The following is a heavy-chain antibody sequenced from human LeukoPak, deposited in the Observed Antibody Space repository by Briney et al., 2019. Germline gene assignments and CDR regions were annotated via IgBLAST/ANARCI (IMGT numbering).Heavy chain of an antibody. D-gene: IGHD2-21*01. CDR2: FYTSGTP. V-gene: IGHV4-61*02. Sequence: SETLSLTCNVSGGSISNLNYYWSWIRQPAGKGLEWIGRFYTSGTPNYNPSLKSRVTISVDTSRNQFSLKLSSVTAADTAVYYCARGGIPDYWGQGILVTVSS. CDR1: GGSISNLNYY. CDR3: ARGGIPDY. J-gene: IGHJ4*02.